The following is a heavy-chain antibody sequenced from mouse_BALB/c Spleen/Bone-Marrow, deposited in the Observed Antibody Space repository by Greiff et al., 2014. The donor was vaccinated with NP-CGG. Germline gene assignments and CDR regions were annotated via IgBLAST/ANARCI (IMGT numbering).Heavy chain of an antibody. CDR1: GFSLSRYS. CDR3: AKNSGTWGFDY. J-gene: IGHJ2*01. D-gene: IGHD3-2*02. Sequence: VQGVESGPGLVAPSQSLSITCTVSGFSLSRYSVHWFRQPPGKGLEWLGMIWGGGGTDYNSALKSSLSISKDNSKSQVCIKMNSLQTDDSAMYYGAKNSGTWGFDYWGQGTTLTVSS. V-gene: IGHV2-6-4*01. CDR2: IWGGGGT.